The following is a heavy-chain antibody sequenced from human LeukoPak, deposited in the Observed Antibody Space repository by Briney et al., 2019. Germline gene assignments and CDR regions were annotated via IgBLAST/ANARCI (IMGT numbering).Heavy chain of an antibody. J-gene: IGHJ4*02. D-gene: IGHD6-19*01. CDR3: ARETRPGYSSGWLDY. CDR2: ISSSGSTI. CDR1: GFTFSDYY. Sequence: GGSLRLSCAASGFTFSDYYMSWIRQAPGKGLEWVSYISSSGSTIYYADSVKGRFTISRDNAKNSLYLQMNSLRAEDTAVYYCARETRPGYSSGWLDYWGQGTLVTVSS. V-gene: IGHV3-11*01.